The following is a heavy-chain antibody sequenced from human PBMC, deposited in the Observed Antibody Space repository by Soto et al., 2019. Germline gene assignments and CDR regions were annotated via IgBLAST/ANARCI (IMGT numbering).Heavy chain of an antibody. Sequence: LLNVSCKGSGFAFSSSAVQWVRQARGQRLEWIGWIVVGSGNTNYAQKFQERVTITRDMSTSTAYMELSSLRSADRAVYYCARQPESTSYFDYWGQGILVTISS. CDR3: ARQPESTSYFDY. CDR1: GFAFSSSA. CDR2: IVVGSGNT. J-gene: IGHJ4*02. D-gene: IGHD2-2*01. V-gene: IGHV1-58*01.